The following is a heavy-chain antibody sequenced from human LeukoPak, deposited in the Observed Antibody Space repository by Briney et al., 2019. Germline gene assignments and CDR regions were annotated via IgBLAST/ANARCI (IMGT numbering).Heavy chain of an antibody. CDR3: ARVLGYCSSTSCYGRPNWFDP. CDR2: IYYSGST. D-gene: IGHD2-2*01. J-gene: IGHJ5*02. Sequence: SETLSLTCTVSGGSISNYYWSWIRQPPGKGLEWIGYIYYSGSTNYNPSLKSRVTISVDTSKNQFSLKLSSVTAADTAVYYCARVLGYCSSTSCYGRPNWFDPWGQGTLVTVSS. CDR1: GGSISNYY. V-gene: IGHV4-59*01.